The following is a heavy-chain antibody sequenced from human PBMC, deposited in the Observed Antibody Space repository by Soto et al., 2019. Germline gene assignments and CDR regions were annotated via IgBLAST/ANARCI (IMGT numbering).Heavy chain of an antibody. D-gene: IGHD2-21*02. CDR1: GYSFSSHW. CDR2: IDPGDSDT. J-gene: IGHJ4*02. CDR3: TRAVVVTIREYYFDY. V-gene: IGHV5-10-1*03. Sequence: EVQLVQSGTEVKKPGESLRISCKGSGYSFSSHWINWVRQMPGKGLEWMGRIDPGDSDTNYSPSFRGRVTISADKSISTAYLQWGSLEASDTAIYYCTRAVVVTIREYYFDYWGQGILVTVSS.